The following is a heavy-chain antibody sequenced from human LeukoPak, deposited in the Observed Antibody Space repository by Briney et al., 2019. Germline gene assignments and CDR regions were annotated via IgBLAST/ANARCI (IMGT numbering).Heavy chain of an antibody. J-gene: IGHJ5*02. CDR3: ARDWYLGFDH. V-gene: IGHV4-30-2*01. CDR2: IYHSGST. CDR1: GGSISSGGYS. D-gene: IGHD4-23*01. Sequence: SETLSLTCAVSGGSISSGGYSWSWIRQPPGKGREWIGYIYHSGSTYYNPSLTSRVTISVARSTNQFSLKLSSVTAADTAVYYCARDWYLGFDHWGQGTLVTVSS.